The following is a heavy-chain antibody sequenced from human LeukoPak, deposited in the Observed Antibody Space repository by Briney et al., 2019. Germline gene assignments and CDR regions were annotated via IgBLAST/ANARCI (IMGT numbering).Heavy chain of an antibody. CDR2: IGAFNGNT. CDR3: ARDFLSYDGSENHFEDTFDI. Sequence: GASVKVSCKASGYTFTKYYIHWVRQAPGQGLEWLGWIGAFNGNTNYAQNLQGRVTMTANTSTTTAYMELRSLSSDDTAVYYCARDFLSYDGSENHFEDTFDIWGQGTMVTVSS. D-gene: IGHD3-22*01. V-gene: IGHV1-18*04. CDR1: GYTFTKYY. J-gene: IGHJ3*02.